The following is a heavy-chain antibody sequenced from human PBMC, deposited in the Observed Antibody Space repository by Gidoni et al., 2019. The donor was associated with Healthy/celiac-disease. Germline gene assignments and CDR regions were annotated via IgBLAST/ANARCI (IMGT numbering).Heavy chain of an antibody. CDR1: GFTFSSSA. J-gene: IGHJ4*02. Sequence: EVQLVESGGGLVQPVRSLRPSCAASGFTFSSSAMSWVRQAPGQALEGVAAISGNGGSTYYADSVKGRFTISRDNSKNTLYLQMNSLRAEDTAVYYCAKEAPLRSLDYWGQGTLVTFSS. D-gene: IGHD3-3*01. CDR2: ISGNGGST. CDR3: AKEAPLRSLDY. V-gene: IGHV3-23*04.